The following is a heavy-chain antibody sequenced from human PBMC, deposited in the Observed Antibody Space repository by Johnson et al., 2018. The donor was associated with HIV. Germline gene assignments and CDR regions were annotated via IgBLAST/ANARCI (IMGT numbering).Heavy chain of an antibody. V-gene: IGHV3-7*01. CDR2: IKQDGSET. CDR1: GFSFSDYY. J-gene: IGHJ3*01. Sequence: EVQLVESGGGLVKPGGSLRLSCAASGFSFSDYYMSWIRQTPGKGLEWVANIKQDGSETYYVDCVKGRFTISRDNARNSGFLQMNSLRAEDTAVYYCARGAYYYLIWGQGTMVTVSS. D-gene: IGHD3-22*01. CDR3: ARGAYYYLI.